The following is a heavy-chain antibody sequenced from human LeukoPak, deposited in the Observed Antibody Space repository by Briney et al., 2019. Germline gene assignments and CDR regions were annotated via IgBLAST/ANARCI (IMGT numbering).Heavy chain of an antibody. J-gene: IGHJ6*03. V-gene: IGHV1-69*13. D-gene: IGHD3-22*01. CDR1: GGTFSSYA. Sequence: GASVKVSCKASGGTFSSYAITGVRQAPGQGLEWMGGIIPMFGTANYAQKFQGRVTITADESTSTAYMEPSRLRSEDTAVYYCARVGASSEDYYFMDVWGKGTTVTISS. CDR2: IIPMFGTA. CDR3: ARVGASSEDYYFMDV.